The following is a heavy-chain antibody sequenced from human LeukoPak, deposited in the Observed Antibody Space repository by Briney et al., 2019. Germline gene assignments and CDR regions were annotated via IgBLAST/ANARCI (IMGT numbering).Heavy chain of an antibody. D-gene: IGHD3-3*01. CDR2: IYYSGST. Sequence: KPSETLSLTCTVSGGSISSSSYYWGWIRQPPGKGLEWIGSIYYSGSTYSNPSLKSRVTISVDTSKNQFSLKLSSVTAADTAVYYCARATPLIFGVVRGAFDIWGQGTMVTVSS. CDR3: ARATPLIFGVVRGAFDI. J-gene: IGHJ3*02. V-gene: IGHV4-39*01. CDR1: GGSISSSSYY.